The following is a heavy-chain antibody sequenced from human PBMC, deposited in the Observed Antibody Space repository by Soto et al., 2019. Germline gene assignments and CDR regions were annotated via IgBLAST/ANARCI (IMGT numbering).Heavy chain of an antibody. CDR1: GFTFSSYA. V-gene: IGHV3-23*01. J-gene: IGHJ6*02. Sequence: EVQLLESGGGLVQPGGSLRLSCAASGFTFSSYAMSWVRQAPGKGLEWVSAISGSGGSTYYADSVKGRFTISRDNSKNTLYLQMNSLRAEDTAVYYCAKAERSTMVRGVIISYYYGMDVWGQGTTVTVSS. D-gene: IGHD3-10*01. CDR3: AKAERSTMVRGVIISYYYGMDV. CDR2: ISGSGGST.